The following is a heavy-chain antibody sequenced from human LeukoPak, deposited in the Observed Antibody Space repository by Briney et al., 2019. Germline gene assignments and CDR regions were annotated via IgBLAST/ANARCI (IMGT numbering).Heavy chain of an antibody. CDR2: ISAYNGNT. CDR1: GYTFTSYG. CDR3: ARGFSATRYSGSCSFDY. D-gene: IGHD1-26*01. J-gene: IGHJ4*02. Sequence: ASVKVSCKASGYTFTSYGISWVRQAPGQGLEWMGWISAYNGNTNYAQKLQGRVTMTTDTSTSTAYMELRSLRSDDTAVYYCARGFSATRYSGSCSFDYWGQGTLVTVSS. V-gene: IGHV1-18*01.